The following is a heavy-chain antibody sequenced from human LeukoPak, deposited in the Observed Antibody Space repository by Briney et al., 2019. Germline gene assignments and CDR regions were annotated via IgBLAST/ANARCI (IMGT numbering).Heavy chain of an antibody. J-gene: IGHJ4*02. Sequence: GGSLTLSCAASGFTFSSYAMYWVRQAPGKGLEWVAVISYDGSDKFYADSVKGRFTISRDSSKNTLYLQMNSLRAEDTAVYYCAGVYYDSSGYYYFDYWGQGTLVTVSS. V-gene: IGHV3-30*04. CDR2: ISYDGSDK. CDR3: AGVYYDSSGYYYFDY. D-gene: IGHD3-22*01. CDR1: GFTFSSYA.